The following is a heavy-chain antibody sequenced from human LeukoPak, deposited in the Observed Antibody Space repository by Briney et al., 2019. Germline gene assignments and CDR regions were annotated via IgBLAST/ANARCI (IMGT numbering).Heavy chain of an antibody. CDR1: ELTFSSYS. J-gene: IGHJ4*02. D-gene: IGHD6-19*01. V-gene: IGHV3-48*02. CDR2: ISSSSSTI. Sequence: HPGGSLRLSCAASELTFSSYSMNWVRQAPGKGLEWVSYISSSSSTIYYADSVKGRFTISRDNGKNSLYLQMNSLRDEDTAVYYCARGMYSSGCYYFDYWGQGTLVTVSS. CDR3: ARGMYSSGCYYFDY.